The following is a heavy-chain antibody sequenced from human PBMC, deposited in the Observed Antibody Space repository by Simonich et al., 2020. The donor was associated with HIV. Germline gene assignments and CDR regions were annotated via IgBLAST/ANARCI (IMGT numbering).Heavy chain of an antibody. V-gene: IGHV4-34*01. CDR3: ARRHPTTVTTPYFDY. Sequence: QVQLQQWGAGLLKPSETLSLTCAVYGGSFSGYYWSWIRQPPGKGLGWIGEINHSGNTNYNPSLKSRVTRSVDTSKNQVSLKLSSVTAADTAVYYCARRHPTTVTTPYFDYWGQGTLVTVSS. J-gene: IGHJ4*02. D-gene: IGHD4-17*01. CDR1: GGSFSGYY. CDR2: INHSGNT.